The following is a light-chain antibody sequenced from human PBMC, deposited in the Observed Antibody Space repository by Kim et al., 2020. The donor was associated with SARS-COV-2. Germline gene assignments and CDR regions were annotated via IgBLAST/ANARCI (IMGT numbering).Light chain of an antibody. CDR3: KAWDSSIVV. J-gene: IGLJ2*01. CDR2: QDS. Sequence: SYELTQPPSVSVSPGQTASITCSGDKLGDKYACWYQQKPGQSPVLVIYQDSKRPSGIPERFSGSNSGNTATLTISGTQAMDEADYYCKAWDSSIVVFGGG. V-gene: IGLV3-1*01. CDR1: KLGDKY.